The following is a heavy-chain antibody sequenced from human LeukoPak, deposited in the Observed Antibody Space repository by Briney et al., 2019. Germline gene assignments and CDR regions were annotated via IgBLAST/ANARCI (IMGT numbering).Heavy chain of an antibody. CDR3: ARMGDSGSSLLYYYYYMDV. CDR1: GYTFTSYD. Sequence: ASVKVSCKASGYTFTSYDINWVRQATGQGLEWMGWMNPNSGNTGYAQKFQGRVTMTRNTSISTAYMELSSLRSEDTAVYYCARMGDSGSSLLYYYYYMDVWGKGTTVTVSS. J-gene: IGHJ6*03. D-gene: IGHD1-26*01. CDR2: MNPNSGNT. V-gene: IGHV1-8*01.